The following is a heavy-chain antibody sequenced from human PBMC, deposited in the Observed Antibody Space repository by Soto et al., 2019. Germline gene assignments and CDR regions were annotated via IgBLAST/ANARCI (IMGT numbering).Heavy chain of an antibody. CDR3: AKSGGYSSGWLEYFQH. Sequence: EVQLLESGGGLVQPGGSLRLSCAASGFTFSRYTVTWVRQAPGEGLEWVSSISPSGTSTYYTDSVKGRFTISRDNSENTLYLQMNRLRVDDTAMYYCAKSGGYSSGWLEYFQHWGQGTLVTVSS. J-gene: IGHJ1*01. CDR2: ISPSGTST. V-gene: IGHV3-23*01. D-gene: IGHD6-19*01. CDR1: GFTFSRYT.